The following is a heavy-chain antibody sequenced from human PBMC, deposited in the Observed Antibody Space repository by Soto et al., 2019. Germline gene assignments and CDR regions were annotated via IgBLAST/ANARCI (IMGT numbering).Heavy chain of an antibody. CDR2: IIPIFGTA. Sequence: SVKVSNTATGGPSSSQAFSWERQAPGQGLEWMGGIIPIFGTANFAQKFQGRITITADKSTSTAYMELSSLRSENTAVYYCARGYDSLTGSYHRDYYYYCMDDWGQGPTFTVS. V-gene: IGHV1-69*06. J-gene: IGHJ6*02. CDR3: ARGYDSLTGSYHRDYYYYCMDD. CDR1: GGPSSSQA. D-gene: IGHD3-9*01.